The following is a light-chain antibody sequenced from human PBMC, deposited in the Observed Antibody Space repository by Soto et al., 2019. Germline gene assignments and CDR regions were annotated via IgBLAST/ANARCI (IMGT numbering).Light chain of an antibody. CDR1: QGISSA. CDR3: QQFNN. J-gene: IGKJ3*01. Sequence: AIQLTQSPSSLSASVGDRVTITCRASQGISSALAWYQQKPGKAPKLLIYDASSLESGVPSRFSGSGSGTDFTLTISSLQPEDFATYYCQQFNNFGPGTKADIK. V-gene: IGKV1D-13*01. CDR2: DAS.